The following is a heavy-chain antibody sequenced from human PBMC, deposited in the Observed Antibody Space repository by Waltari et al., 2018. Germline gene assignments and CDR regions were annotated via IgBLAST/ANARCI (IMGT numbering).Heavy chain of an antibody. V-gene: IGHV1-8*01. CDR1: GYTFTSYD. Sequence: QVQLVQSGAEVKKPGASVKVSCKAPGYTFTSYDINWVRQATGQGLEWMGWMNPNSGNTGYAQKCQGRVTMTRNTSISTAYMELSSLRSEDTAVYYGARGPAIYGDYDYWGQGTLVTVSS. J-gene: IGHJ4*02. CDR2: MNPNSGNT. CDR3: ARGPAIYGDYDY. D-gene: IGHD4-17*01.